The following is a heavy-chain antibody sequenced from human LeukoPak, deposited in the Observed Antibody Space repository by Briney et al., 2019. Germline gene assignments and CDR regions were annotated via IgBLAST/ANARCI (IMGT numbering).Heavy chain of an antibody. CDR3: ARHGVGATRQFDY. J-gene: IGHJ4*02. CDR1: GGSINSTNYY. V-gene: IGHV4-39*01. CDR2: IYYSGNT. D-gene: IGHD1-26*01. Sequence: PSETLSLTCTVSGGSINSTNYYWGWIRQPPGKGLEWIGSIYYSGNTYYNPSLKSRVTISVDTSKNQFSLKLNSVTAADTAVYYCARHGVGATRQFDYWGQGTLVTVSS.